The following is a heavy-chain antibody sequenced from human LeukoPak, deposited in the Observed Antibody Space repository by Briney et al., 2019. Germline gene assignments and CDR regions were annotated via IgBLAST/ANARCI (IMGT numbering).Heavy chain of an antibody. CDR2: INTNTGNP. CDR1: GYTFTSYT. V-gene: IGHV7-4-1*02. J-gene: IGHJ4*02. CDR3: ARAHPGYSYGPPFIDY. D-gene: IGHD5-18*01. Sequence: ASVKVSCKASGYTFTSYTMNWVRQAPGQGLEWMGWINTNTGNPTYAQGFTGRFVFFLDTSVSTAYLQITSLMAADTAVYYCARAHPGYSYGPPFIDYWGQGTLVTVSS.